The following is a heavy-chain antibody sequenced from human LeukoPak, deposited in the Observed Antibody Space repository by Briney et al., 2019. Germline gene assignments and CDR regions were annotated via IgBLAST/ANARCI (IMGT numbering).Heavy chain of an antibody. D-gene: IGHD6-13*01. CDR3: AKDLEVAAAGIIDY. CDR1: GFTFSSYG. CDR2: IRYDGSNK. Sequence: GGSLRLSCAASGFTFSSYGMHWVRQAPGKGLEWVAFIRYDGSNKYYADSAKGRFTISRDNSKNTLYLQMNSLRAEDTAVYYCAKDLEVAAAGIIDYWGQGTLVTVSS. V-gene: IGHV3-30*02. J-gene: IGHJ4*02.